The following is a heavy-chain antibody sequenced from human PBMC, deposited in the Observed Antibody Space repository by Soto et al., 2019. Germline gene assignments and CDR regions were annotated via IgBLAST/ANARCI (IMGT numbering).Heavy chain of an antibody. CDR2: ISGSGSPT. D-gene: IGHD1-26*01. Sequence: EVQLLESGGGLGQPGGSLRLSCAASGFTFSSYAMTWVRQAPGRGLEWVSAISGSGSPTYYADPVKGRFTISRDNSKNTLYLQMNGLGADDTAVSYWARDMAGGTYNYYYGLDVWGQGTTVTVSS. CDR1: GFTFSSYA. J-gene: IGHJ6*02. CDR3: ARDMAGGTYNYYYGLDV. V-gene: IGHV3-23*01.